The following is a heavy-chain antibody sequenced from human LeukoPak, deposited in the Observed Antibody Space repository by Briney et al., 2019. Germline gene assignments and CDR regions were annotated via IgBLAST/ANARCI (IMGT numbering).Heavy chain of an antibody. J-gene: IGHJ5*02. CDR2: IYYSGST. V-gene: IGHV4-59*12. CDR3: ARDTRIAVANWFDP. D-gene: IGHD6-19*01. CDR1: GGSISSYY. Sequence: SETLSLTCTVSGGSISSYYWSWTRQTPGKGLEWIGYIYYSGSTNYNPSLKSRVTISVDTSKNQFSLKLSSVTAADTAVYYCARDTRIAVANWFDPWGQGTLVTVSS.